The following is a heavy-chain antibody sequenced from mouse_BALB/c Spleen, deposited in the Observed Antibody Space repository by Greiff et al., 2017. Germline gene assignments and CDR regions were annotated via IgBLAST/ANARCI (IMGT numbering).Heavy chain of an antibody. D-gene: IGHD2-1*01. J-gene: IGHJ3*01. CDR3: TRDYVNSFAY. CDR2: INPSTGGT. V-gene: IGHV1S81*02. CDR1: GYTFTSYY. Sequence: QVQLQQPGAELVKPGASVKLSCKASGYTFTSYYMYWVKQRPGQGLEWIGGINPSTGGTNFNEKFKSKATLAVDKSSSTAYMQRSSLTSEDSAVYYGTRDYVNSFAYGGQGTLVTVSA.